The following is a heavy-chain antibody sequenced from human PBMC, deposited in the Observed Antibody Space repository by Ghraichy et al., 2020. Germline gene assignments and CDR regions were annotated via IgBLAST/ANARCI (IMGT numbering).Heavy chain of an antibody. CDR2: ISDYSGNT. Sequence: ASVKVSCEASGYSILTYGVSWVRQAPGQGLEWMGWISDYSGNTDYAQAFQGRVTVAMDTSTNTAYMELRSLKSDDTAVYYCARWGGYCSSATCYHGFFDFWGQGTLVTGSS. CDR3: ARWGGYCSSATCYHGFFDF. CDR1: GYSILTYG. D-gene: IGHD2-2*01. V-gene: IGHV1-18*01. J-gene: IGHJ4*02.